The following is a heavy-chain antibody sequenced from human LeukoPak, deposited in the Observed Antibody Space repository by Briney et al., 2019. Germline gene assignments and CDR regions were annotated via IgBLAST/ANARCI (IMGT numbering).Heavy chain of an antibody. CDR3: ARPTGTGWFAP. V-gene: IGHV3-33*01. Sequence: GGSLRLSCAASGFAFSSFGMHWVRQAPGKGLEWVAVIWYDGTNKYYADSVKGRFTISRDNSKNTLYLQMNSLRAEDTAVYYCARPTGTGWFAPWGQGSLVTVSS. CDR2: IWYDGTNK. J-gene: IGHJ5*02. CDR1: GFAFSSFG. D-gene: IGHD3-10*01.